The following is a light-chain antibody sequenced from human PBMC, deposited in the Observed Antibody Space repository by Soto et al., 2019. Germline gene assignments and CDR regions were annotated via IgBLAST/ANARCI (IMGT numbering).Light chain of an antibody. CDR1: QGISNC. Sequence: DIQMTQSPSSLSASVGDRVTITCRASQGISNCLAGYQQKPGKVPKLLIYAASTLQSGVPPRFSGSGSGTDFTLTISSLQPEDVATYYCQKYNGAPRTFGQGTKVEIK. CDR3: QKYNGAPRT. CDR2: AAS. V-gene: IGKV1-27*01. J-gene: IGKJ1*01.